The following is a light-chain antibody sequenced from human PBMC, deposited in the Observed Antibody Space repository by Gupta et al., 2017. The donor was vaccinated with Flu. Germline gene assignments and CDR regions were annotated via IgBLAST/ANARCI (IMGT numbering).Light chain of an antibody. CDR1: QTVGSS. V-gene: IGKV3-15*01. J-gene: IGKJ3*01. Sequence: TLSASPGERVILSCRASQTVGSSLAWYQQRPGQAPRLLIYATSCRATDIPARFSGSGSGTDFTLTINILHSEDFALYCCQHDNSWPFTFGHGTKVDFK. CDR2: ATS. CDR3: QHDNSWPFT.